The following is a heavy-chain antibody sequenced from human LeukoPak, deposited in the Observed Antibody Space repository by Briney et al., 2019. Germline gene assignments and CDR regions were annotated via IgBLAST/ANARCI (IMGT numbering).Heavy chain of an antibody. D-gene: IGHD1-26*01. Sequence: GGSLRLSCAASGFTFSSYTMNWVRQAPGKGLEWVSAVSGSGTGTYYADSVKGRFTISRDNSKNTLWLQMNSLRAEDTAVYYCAKDQVASGSEALSYWGQGTLVTVSS. CDR1: GFTFSSYT. V-gene: IGHV3-23*01. J-gene: IGHJ4*02. CDR3: AKDQVASGSEALSY. CDR2: VSGSGTGT.